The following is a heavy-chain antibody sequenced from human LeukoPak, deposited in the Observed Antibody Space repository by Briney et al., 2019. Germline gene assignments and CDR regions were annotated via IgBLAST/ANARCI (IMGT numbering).Heavy chain of an antibody. CDR2: IHHSGSA. D-gene: IGHD3-22*01. CDR1: GGSITSSSYY. J-gene: IGHJ6*03. Sequence: PSETLSLTCTVSGGSITSSSYYCGWIRQPPGKGLEWIGSIHHSGSAHYNPSLRSRVTISVDTSKDQLSLKMSSVTAADTAVYYSARCPRKYYYDRSGYVLPDYYYYMDVWGKGTTVTVSS. V-gene: IGHV4-39*01. CDR3: ARCPRKYYYDRSGYVLPDYYYYMDV.